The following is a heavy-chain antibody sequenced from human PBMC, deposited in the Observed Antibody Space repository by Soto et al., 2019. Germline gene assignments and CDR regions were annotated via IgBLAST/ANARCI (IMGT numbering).Heavy chain of an antibody. CDR3: AHRRDSSVYFDH. CDR2: IYWDDDK. Sequence: GPTLVNPTQTLTLTFTFSVFSLTTSGVGVGWIRQPPGKALEWLALIYWDDDKRYSPSLKSRLTITKDTSKNQVVLTMTNMDAVDTATYYCAHRRDSSVYFDHWGQGTRVGVSS. CDR1: VFSLTTSGVG. V-gene: IGHV2-5*02. J-gene: IGHJ4*02. D-gene: IGHD3-22*01.